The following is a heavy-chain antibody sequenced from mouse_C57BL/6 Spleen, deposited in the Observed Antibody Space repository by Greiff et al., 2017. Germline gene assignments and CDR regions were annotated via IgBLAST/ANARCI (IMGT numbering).Heavy chain of an antibody. CDR1: GFTFSDAW. V-gene: IGHV6-6*01. CDR3: TRSWLLHYYYAMDY. D-gene: IGHD2-3*01. Sequence: EVKVEESGGGLVQPGGSMKLSCAASGFTFSDAWMDWVRQSPEKGLEWVAEIRNKANNHATYYAESVKGRFTISRDDSKSSVYLQMNSLRAEDTGIYYCTRSWLLHYYYAMDYWGQGTSVTVSS. CDR2: IRNKANNHAT. J-gene: IGHJ4*01.